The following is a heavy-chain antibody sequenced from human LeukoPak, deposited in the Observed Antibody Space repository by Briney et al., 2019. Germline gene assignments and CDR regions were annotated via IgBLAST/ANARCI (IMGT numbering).Heavy chain of an antibody. CDR2: ISGNGDRT. Sequence: PGGSLRLSCAVSGFTFSGYALSWVRQAPGKWLEWVSGISGNGDRTYYADSVKGRFTISRDYSKNTLFLQTNSLRAEDTAVYYCAKDRWQLVDWRGFDNWGQGTLVTVSS. CDR1: GFTFSGYA. CDR3: AKDRWQLVDWRGFDN. V-gene: IGHV3-23*01. J-gene: IGHJ4*02. D-gene: IGHD6-6*01.